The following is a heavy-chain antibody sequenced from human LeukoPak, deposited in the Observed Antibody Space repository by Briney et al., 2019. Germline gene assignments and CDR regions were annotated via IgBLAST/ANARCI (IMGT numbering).Heavy chain of an antibody. CDR2: INPSGGST. CDR1: GYTFTSYY. V-gene: IGHV1-46*01. CDR3: ARDPRARVGY. Sequence: ASVKVSRKASGYTFTSYYMHWVRQAPGQGLEWMGIINPSGGSTSYAQKFQGRVTMTRDTSTSTAYMELSRLRSDDTAVYYCARDPRARVGYWGQGTLVPVSS. J-gene: IGHJ4*02.